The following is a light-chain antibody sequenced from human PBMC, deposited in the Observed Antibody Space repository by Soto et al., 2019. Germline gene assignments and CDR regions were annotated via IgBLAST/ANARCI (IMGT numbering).Light chain of an antibody. CDR1: QGISSY. V-gene: IGKV1-9*01. CDR3: QQLNSYPWT. J-gene: IGKJ1*01. CDR2: AAS. Sequence: IRLTQSRSSLSASVGDRVTITCRASQGISSYLAWYQQKPGKAPKLLIYAASTLQSGVPSRFSGSGSGTDFTLTISSLQPEDFATYYCQQLNSYPWTFGQGTKVDIK.